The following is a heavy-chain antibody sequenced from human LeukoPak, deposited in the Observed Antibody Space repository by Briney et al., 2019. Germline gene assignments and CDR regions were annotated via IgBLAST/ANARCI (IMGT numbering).Heavy chain of an antibody. CDR3: ARDRGYSTFDI. CDR1: GFTFSSYW. V-gene: IGHV3-7*05. J-gene: IGHJ3*02. Sequence: PGGSLRLSCAASGFTFSSYWMSWVRQAPGKGLEWVANMDQDGTEENYVDSVKGRFTISRDNAKNLVYVQMNSLRAEDTALYYCARDRGYSTFDIWGQGTMVTVSS. CDR2: MDQDGTEE. D-gene: IGHD5-18*01.